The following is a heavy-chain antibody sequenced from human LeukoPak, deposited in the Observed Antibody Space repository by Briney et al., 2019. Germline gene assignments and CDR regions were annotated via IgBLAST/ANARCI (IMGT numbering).Heavy chain of an antibody. J-gene: IGHJ4*02. V-gene: IGHV4-38-2*02. Sequence: SETLSLTCSVSGYSISSGYYWGWIRQPPGKGLEWIGSINHSGSTNYNPSLKSRVTISVDTSKNQFSLKLSSVTAADTAVYYCAREVVGYSGYESFDYWGQGTLVTVSS. CDR1: GYSISSGYY. D-gene: IGHD5-12*01. CDR3: AREVVGYSGYESFDY. CDR2: INHSGST.